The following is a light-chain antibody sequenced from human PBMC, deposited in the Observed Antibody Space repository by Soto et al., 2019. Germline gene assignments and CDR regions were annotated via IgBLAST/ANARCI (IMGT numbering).Light chain of an antibody. CDR1: QSVTSSY. CDR3: HQYGSSPST. CDR2: GAS. Sequence: EIVLTQSPGTLSLSPGERATLSCRASQSVTSSYLAWYQQKPGQAPRLLIYGASYRATGIPDRFSGSGSGTDFTLTISRLEPEDFAVYYCHQYGSSPSTFGLGTKVEIK. V-gene: IGKV3-20*01. J-gene: IGKJ1*01.